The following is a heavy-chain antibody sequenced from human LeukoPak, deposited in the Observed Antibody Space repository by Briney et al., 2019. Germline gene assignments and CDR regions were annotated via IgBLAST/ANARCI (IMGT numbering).Heavy chain of an antibody. CDR3: ARTGPRRGGLDV. D-gene: IGHD3/OR15-3a*01. CDR1: GGSIDTWY. J-gene: IGHJ6*02. Sequence: SETLSLTCTVSGGSIDTWYWSWIRQPPGRGLEWIGSIYYSGSTYYNPSLKSRVPISVGTSKNPFSLKLSSVTAADTAVYYCARTGPRRGGLDVWGQGTTVTVSS. CDR2: IYYSGST. V-gene: IGHV4-59*05.